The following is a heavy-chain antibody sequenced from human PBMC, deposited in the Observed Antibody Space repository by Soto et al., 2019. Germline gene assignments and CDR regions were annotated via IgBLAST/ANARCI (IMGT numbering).Heavy chain of an antibody. CDR1: GFTFSSYA. V-gene: IGHV3-23*01. CDR2: ISGSGGST. CDR3: AKDIFGGSYYRGGFFDY. D-gene: IGHD1-26*01. Sequence: GGSLRLSCAASGFTFSSYAMSWVRQAPGKGLEWVSAISGSGGSTYYADSVKGRFTISRDNSKNTLYLQMNSLRAEDTAVYYCAKDIFGGSYYRGGFFDYWGQGTLVTVS. J-gene: IGHJ4*02.